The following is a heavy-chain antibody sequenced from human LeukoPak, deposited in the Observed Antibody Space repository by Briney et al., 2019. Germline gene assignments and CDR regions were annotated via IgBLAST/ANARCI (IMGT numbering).Heavy chain of an antibody. CDR2: IYHSGST. Sequence: SETLSLTCAVSGGSISIYYWNWIRQPPGKGLEWIGSIYHSGSTTYNPSLKSRVTISGDTSKNQFSLKLTSVTAADTAVYYCTRDRELGFWGQGTLVTVSS. D-gene: IGHD1-26*01. CDR1: GGSISIYY. V-gene: IGHV4-59*01. CDR3: TRDRELGF. J-gene: IGHJ4*02.